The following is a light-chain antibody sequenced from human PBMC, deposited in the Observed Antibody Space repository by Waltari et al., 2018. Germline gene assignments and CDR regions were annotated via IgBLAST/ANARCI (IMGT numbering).Light chain of an antibody. CDR1: DSYVGASDF. Sequence: QSALTQPASVSGSPGQSITIPCSGTDSYVGASDFVSRYQQHPGKAPPLIIYEVSNRPSGISNRFSASKSGNTASLTISGLQAEDEADYYCSSYTTSSAPGVFGTGTRVTVL. CDR3: SSYTTSSAPGV. V-gene: IGLV2-14*01. J-gene: IGLJ1*01. CDR2: EVS.